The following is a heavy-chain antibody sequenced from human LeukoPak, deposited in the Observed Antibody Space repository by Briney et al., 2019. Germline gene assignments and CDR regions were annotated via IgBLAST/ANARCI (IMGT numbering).Heavy chain of an antibody. V-gene: IGHV3-48*01. CDR2: ISSYTIT. CDR3: ARSGHSNGWYYFDY. CDR1: GFSFSSYS. D-gene: IGHD6-19*01. Sequence: GGSLRLSCAAGGFSFSSYSMNWVRQAPGKRLEWIAYISSYTITYYADFVKGRFTISRDNAKKSLYLQMNSLRAEDTAVYYCARSGHSNGWYYFDYWGLGALVTVSS. J-gene: IGHJ4*02.